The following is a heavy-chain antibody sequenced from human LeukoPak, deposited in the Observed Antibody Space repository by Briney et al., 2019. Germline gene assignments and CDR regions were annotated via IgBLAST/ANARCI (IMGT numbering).Heavy chain of an antibody. J-gene: IGHJ4*02. Sequence: ASVKVSCKASGGTFSSYAISWVRQAPGQGLEWMGGIIPIFGTANYAQKFQGRVTITADESTSTAYMELSSLRSEDTAVYHCARDRGIAAAGTEEVYWGQGTLVTVSS. CDR3: ARDRGIAAAGTEEVY. D-gene: IGHD6-13*01. V-gene: IGHV1-69*13. CDR1: GGTFSSYA. CDR2: IIPIFGTA.